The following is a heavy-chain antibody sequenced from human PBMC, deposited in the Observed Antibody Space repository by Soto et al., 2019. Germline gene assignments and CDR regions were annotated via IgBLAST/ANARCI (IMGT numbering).Heavy chain of an antibody. CDR2: IWYDGSKK. J-gene: IGHJ6*02. CDR3: ARDGSYYSLWSGSYPSRIVMDV. Sequence: QVQVVESGGGVVQPGRSLRLSCAASGFTFSSFGMHWVRQAPGKGLEWVSLIWYDGSKKSYGDSVKGRFTISRDNSRNTVYLQMNGLRAGDTAVYYCARDGSYYSLWSGSYPSRIVMDVWCQGTRLTVSS. V-gene: IGHV3-33*01. D-gene: IGHD3-3*01. CDR1: GFTFSSFG.